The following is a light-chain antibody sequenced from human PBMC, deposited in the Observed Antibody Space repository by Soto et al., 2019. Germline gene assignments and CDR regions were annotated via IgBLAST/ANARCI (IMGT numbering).Light chain of an antibody. Sequence: IRRTQSPSSLSASVGDRVTITCRASQGISTYLNWYQQKPGKAPSLLIYAASRLQSGAPSRFSGSGSGTDFTLTISSLQHEDFATYYCQQSYSTLGITFGQGTRLEIK. J-gene: IGKJ5*01. CDR2: AAS. CDR3: QQSYSTLGIT. V-gene: IGKV1-39*01. CDR1: QGISTY.